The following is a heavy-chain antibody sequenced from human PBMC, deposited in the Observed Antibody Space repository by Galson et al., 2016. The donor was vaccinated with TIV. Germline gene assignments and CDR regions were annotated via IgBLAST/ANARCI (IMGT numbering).Heavy chain of an antibody. Sequence: SVKVSCKASGDTFSTYPFNWVRQAPGQGLEWVGGINPLFGTTNYAQKFRGRVTITADESTGTLYLELGSLRSEDTAVYFCSRDRNTAMDTYHHYYGMDVWGRGTTLTVSS. J-gene: IGHJ6*02. D-gene: IGHD5-18*01. CDR1: GDTFSTYP. CDR3: SRDRNTAMDTYHHYYGMDV. V-gene: IGHV1-69*13. CDR2: INPLFGTT.